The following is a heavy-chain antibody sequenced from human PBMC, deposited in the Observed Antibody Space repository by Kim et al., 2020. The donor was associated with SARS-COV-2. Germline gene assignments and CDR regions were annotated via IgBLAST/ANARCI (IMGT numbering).Heavy chain of an antibody. Sequence: STNYNPSLKSRVTISVDTSKNQFSLKLSSVTAADTAVYYCAVVAPNWFDPWGQGTLVTVSS. J-gene: IGHJ5*02. V-gene: IGHV4-34*01. CDR2: ST. CDR3: AVVAPNWFDP. D-gene: IGHD2-15*01.